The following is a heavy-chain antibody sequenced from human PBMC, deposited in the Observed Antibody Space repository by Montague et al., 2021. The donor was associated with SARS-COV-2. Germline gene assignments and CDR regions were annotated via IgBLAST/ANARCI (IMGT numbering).Heavy chain of an antibody. V-gene: IGHV4-34*01. Sequence: SETLSLTCAVYGGSFGDDHWSWIRQPPGKGLEWIGNIRQSGRTNYNPSLKSRVTISVDTSKNQFSLKLTSVTAADTGLYFCARGHLSVSMIVVVFTSASYYFDYWGQEAQVTVSS. J-gene: IGHJ4*02. CDR2: IRQSGRT. D-gene: IGHD3-22*01. CDR3: ARGHLSVSMIVVVFTSASYYFDY. CDR1: GGSFGDDH.